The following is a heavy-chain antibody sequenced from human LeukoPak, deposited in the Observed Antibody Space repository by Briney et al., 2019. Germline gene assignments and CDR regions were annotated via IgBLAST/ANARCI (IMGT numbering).Heavy chain of an antibody. V-gene: IGHV3-23*01. Sequence: GGSLRLSCAASGFTFSSYAMSWVRQAPGKGLEWVSAISGSGGSTYYADSVKGRFTISRDNSKNTLYLQMNSLRAEDTAVYYCAKDGMTAAVNPYYFDYWGQGTLVTVCS. D-gene: IGHD2-21*02. CDR1: GFTFSSYA. J-gene: IGHJ4*02. CDR2: ISGSGGST. CDR3: AKDGMTAAVNPYYFDY.